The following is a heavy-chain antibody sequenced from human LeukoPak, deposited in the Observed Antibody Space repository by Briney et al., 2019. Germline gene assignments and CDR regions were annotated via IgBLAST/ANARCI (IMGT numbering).Heavy chain of an antibody. CDR2: ITSGSRYI. J-gene: IGHJ6*03. V-gene: IGHV3-21*01. D-gene: IGHD1-26*01. CDR1: GFTFTNYN. CDR3: ARDPYSGSYGHLYYDYMDV. Sequence: PGGSLRLSCAASGFTFTNYNMNWVRQAPGKGLEWVSSITSGSRYIYYGDSVKGRFTISRDNAKNSLFLQMDSLRAEDTAVYYCARDPYSGSYGHLYYDYMDVWGKGTTVTISS.